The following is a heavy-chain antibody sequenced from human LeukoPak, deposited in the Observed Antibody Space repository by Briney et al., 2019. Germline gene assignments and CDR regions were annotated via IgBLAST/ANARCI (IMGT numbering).Heavy chain of an antibody. D-gene: IGHD2-15*01. V-gene: IGHV3-7*01. Sequence: GGSLRLSCAASGFTFNNYWMTWVRQAPGKGLEWVANIKQDGSEEFYVDSVKGGFAISRDNAKNSLFLQMNSLRAEDTGVYYCSSGGWLDIWGQGTLVTVSS. CDR3: SSGGWLDI. J-gene: IGHJ4*02. CDR2: IKQDGSEE. CDR1: GFTFNNYW.